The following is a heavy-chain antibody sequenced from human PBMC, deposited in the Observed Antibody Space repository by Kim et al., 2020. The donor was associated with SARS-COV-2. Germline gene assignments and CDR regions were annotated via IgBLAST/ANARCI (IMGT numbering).Heavy chain of an antibody. CDR3: LGPYDILT. CDR1: GFTFSNYA. CDR2: VSYDGSNN. D-gene: IGHD3-9*01. Sequence: GGSLRLSCAASGFTFSNYAFPWVRKPQGKGLGWVAVVSYDGSNNHYVDPVKGRLTISRDNSKHILYLQMNSLRAEDTAVYYCLGPYDILTRGQGTLVTVSS. V-gene: IGHV3-30*03. J-gene: IGHJ4*02.